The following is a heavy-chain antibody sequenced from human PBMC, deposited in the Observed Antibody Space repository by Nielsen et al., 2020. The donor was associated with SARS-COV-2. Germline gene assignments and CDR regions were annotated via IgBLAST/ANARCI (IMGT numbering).Heavy chain of an antibody. CDR3: AKDGPYDILTGYFHYGMDV. Sequence: GGSLRLSCAASGFTFDDYGMSWVRQAPGKGLEWVSGISWNSGSIGYADSVKGRFTISRDNAKNSLYLQMNSLRAEDTALYYCAKDGPYDILTGYFHYGMDVWGQGTTVTVSS. CDR1: GFTFDDYG. V-gene: IGHV3-9*01. CDR2: ISWNSGSI. D-gene: IGHD3-9*01. J-gene: IGHJ6*02.